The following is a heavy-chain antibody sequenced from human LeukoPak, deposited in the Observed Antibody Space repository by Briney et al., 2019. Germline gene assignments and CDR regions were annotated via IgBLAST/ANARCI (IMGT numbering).Heavy chain of an antibody. D-gene: IGHD3-10*01. Sequence: SGPTLVNPTQTLTLTCTFSGFSLSTSGVGVGWIRQPPGKALEWLALIYWNDDKRYSPSLKSRLTITKDTSKNQVVLTMTNMDPVDTATYYCAHCELWFGELLSTPAFDYWGQGTLVTVSS. CDR3: AHCELWFGELLSTPAFDY. CDR1: GFSLSTSGVG. V-gene: IGHV2-5*01. J-gene: IGHJ4*02. CDR2: IYWNDDK.